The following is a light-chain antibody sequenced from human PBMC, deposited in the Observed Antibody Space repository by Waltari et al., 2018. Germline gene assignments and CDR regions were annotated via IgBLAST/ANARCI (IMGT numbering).Light chain of an antibody. Sequence: QSALTQPASVSGSPGQSITISCTRSSSDLGGYSFVSWYPQHPGKAPKLMIYDVSHRPSGVSNRFSGSTSGNTASLTISGLQPEDDADYYCSSYTSIIPPFLFGTGTKVTGL. CDR2: DVS. J-gene: IGLJ1*01. V-gene: IGLV2-14*01. CDR3: SSYTSIIPPFL. CDR1: SSDLGGYSF.